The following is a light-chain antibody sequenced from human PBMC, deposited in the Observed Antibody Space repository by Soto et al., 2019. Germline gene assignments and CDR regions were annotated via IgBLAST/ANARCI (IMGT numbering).Light chain of an antibody. Sequence: QSALTQPASVSGSPGQSITISCTGTSSDVGGYNYVSWYQQHPGKAPKLMIYEVSNRPSGVSNRFSCSKSGNTASLTISELQAEDEADYYCSSYTSSSLYVFGTGTKVTVL. CDR2: EVS. CDR3: SSYTSSSLYV. CDR1: SSDVGGYNY. J-gene: IGLJ1*01. V-gene: IGLV2-14*01.